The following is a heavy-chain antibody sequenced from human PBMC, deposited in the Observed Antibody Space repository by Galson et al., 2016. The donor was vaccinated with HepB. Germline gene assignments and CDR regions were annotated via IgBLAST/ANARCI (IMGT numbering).Heavy chain of an antibody. CDR2: ISHDGSNK. CDR1: GFTFSTYG. Sequence: SLRLSCAASGFTFSTYGMHWVRQAPGKGLEWVAVISHDGSNKYYTDTVKGRFTSSRDNSKNTLFLQMNSLRAEDTAVYYCAKDQGGLRFYDYLTYTPLDYWGQGTLVTVSS. D-gene: IGHD3-9*01. V-gene: IGHV3-30*18. CDR3: AKDQGGLRFYDYLTYTPLDY. J-gene: IGHJ4*02.